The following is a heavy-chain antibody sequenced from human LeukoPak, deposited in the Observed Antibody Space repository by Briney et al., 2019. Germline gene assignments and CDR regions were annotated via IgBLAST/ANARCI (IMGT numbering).Heavy chain of an antibody. V-gene: IGHV3-15*01. CDR3: TTDPPCGGSCTWHDY. CDR2: IKSKTDGGTT. D-gene: IGHD2-15*01. CDR1: GFTFSNAW. Sequence: GGSLRLSCAAPGFTFSNAWMTWVRQTPGKGLEWVGRIKSKTDGGTTDYAAPVKGRFTISRDDSETTVYLQMNSLKTEDTAVYYCTTDPPCGGSCTWHDYWGQGTLVTVSS. J-gene: IGHJ4*02.